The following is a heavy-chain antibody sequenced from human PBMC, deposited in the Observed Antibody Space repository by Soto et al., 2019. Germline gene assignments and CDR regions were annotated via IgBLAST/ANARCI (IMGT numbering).Heavy chain of an antibody. Sequence: QAQLVQSGAEAKRPGTSVKVSCKVSGYTFTNYFHWIRQAPGQGLEWMGWMNPNDGDTEYSHKFKGRVALPRYTSITPAYMELSSPTSGDTAVYYCARENWSYVDWGQGTLVTVSP. CDR2: MNPNDGDT. D-gene: IGHD1-26*01. V-gene: IGHV1-2*02. J-gene: IGHJ4*02. CDR1: GYTFTNY. CDR3: ARENWSYVD.